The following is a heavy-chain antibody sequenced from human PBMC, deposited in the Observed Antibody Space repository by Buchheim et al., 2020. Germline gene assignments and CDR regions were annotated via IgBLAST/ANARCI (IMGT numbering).Heavy chain of an antibody. CDR1: GYTFTSYD. J-gene: IGHJ6*04. V-gene: IGHV1-8*01. D-gene: IGHD3-3*01. CDR3: ARGDSPRRTIFGVVFSYYYYGMDV. CDR2: MNPNSGNT. Sequence: QVQLVQSGAEVKKPGASVKVSCKASGYTFTSYDINWVRQATGQGLEWMGWMNPNSGNTGYAQKFQGRVTMTRNTSISTAYMELSSLRFEDTAVYYCARGDSPRRTIFGVVFSYYYYGMDVWGKGTT.